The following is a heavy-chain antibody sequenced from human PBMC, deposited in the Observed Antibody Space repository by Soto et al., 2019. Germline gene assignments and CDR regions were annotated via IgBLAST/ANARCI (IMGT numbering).Heavy chain of an antibody. CDR1: GFTFSSYA. D-gene: IGHD6-19*01. V-gene: IGHV3-23*01. Sequence: EVRLLESGGGLVQPGGSLRLSCAASGFTFSSYAMSWVRQAPGKGLEWVSAISGSGGSTYYADSVKGRFTISRDNSKNTLYLQMNSLRAEDTAVYYCAKYSSGWPLNDYWGQGTLVTVSS. CDR3: AKYSSGWPLNDY. CDR2: ISGSGGST. J-gene: IGHJ4*02.